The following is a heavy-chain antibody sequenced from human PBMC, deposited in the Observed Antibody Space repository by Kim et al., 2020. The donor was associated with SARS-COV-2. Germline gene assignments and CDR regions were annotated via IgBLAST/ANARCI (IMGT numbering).Heavy chain of an antibody. CDR3: TRIRGAFDI. J-gene: IGHJ3*02. V-gene: IGHV3-43*01. CDR2: GST. Sequence: GSTYYADSVKGRFTISRDNSKNSLYLQMNSLRTEDTALYYCTRIRGAFDIWGQGKMVTVSS.